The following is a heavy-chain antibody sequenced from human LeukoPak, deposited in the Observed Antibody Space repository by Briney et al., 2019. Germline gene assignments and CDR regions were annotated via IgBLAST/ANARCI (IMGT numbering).Heavy chain of an antibody. J-gene: IGHJ4*02. D-gene: IGHD3-22*01. CDR1: GYSISTAYY. V-gene: IGHV4-38-2*02. CDR3: ARLSSRRFPPTYSFDRRNYFDY. Sequence: SETLSLTCTVSGYSISTAYYWGWIRQPPGKGLEWIGEINHSGSTSYNPTLKSRVTMSVDTSKNQFSLKLSSVTAADTAVYYCARLSSRRFPPTYSFDRRNYFDYWGQGTLVTVSS. CDR2: INHSGST.